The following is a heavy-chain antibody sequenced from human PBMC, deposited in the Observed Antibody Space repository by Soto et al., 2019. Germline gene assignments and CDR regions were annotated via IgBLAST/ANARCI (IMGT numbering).Heavy chain of an antibody. Sequence: EVQLLQSGGGVVPPGGSLRLACATSGFTFNTYPMPWVRQAPGKGLEWVSSISSTAGRTSSYADSVNGRFAISRDFYDNTVHLQMNNLRVDDTAVYFCAKGVLSFHYGMEVWGQGTTVTVSS. CDR1: GFTFNTYP. J-gene: IGHJ6*02. CDR2: ISSTAGRTS. V-gene: IGHV3-23*01. D-gene: IGHD3-10*01. CDR3: AKGVLSFHYGMEV.